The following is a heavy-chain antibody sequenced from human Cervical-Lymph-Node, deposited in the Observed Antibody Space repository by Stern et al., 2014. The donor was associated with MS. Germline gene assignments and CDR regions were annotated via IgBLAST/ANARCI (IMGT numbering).Heavy chain of an antibody. Sequence: VQLVQSGGGLVQPGGSLRLSCAASGFTFSSYWMHWVRQAPGKGLGWVSRINSDGSNTDFADSVKGRFTISRDNAKNTLFLQMNSLRAEDTAVYYCARAGRNGYTSDYWGQGTLVTVSS. CDR3: ARAGRNGYTSDY. CDR1: GFTFSSYW. CDR2: INSDGSNT. J-gene: IGHJ4*02. V-gene: IGHV3-74*02. D-gene: IGHD5-24*01.